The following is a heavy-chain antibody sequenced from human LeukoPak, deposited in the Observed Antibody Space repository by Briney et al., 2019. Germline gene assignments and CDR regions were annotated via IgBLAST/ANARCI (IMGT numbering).Heavy chain of an antibody. CDR1: GGSISSYY. J-gene: IGHJ6*02. V-gene: IGHV4-59*08. CDR3: ARLLKESGDEGYGMDV. CDR2: IYYSGST. Sequence: SETLSLTCTVSGGSISSYYWSWIRQPPGKGLEWIGYIYYSGSTNYNPSLKSRVTISVDTSKNQFSLKLSSVTAADTAVYYCARLLKESGDEGYGMDVWGQGTMVTVSS. D-gene: IGHD7-27*01.